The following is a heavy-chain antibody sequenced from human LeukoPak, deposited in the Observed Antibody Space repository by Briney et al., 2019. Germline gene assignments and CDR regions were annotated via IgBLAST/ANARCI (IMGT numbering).Heavy chain of an antibody. V-gene: IGHV3-64*04. CDR1: GFTFYSYA. CDR3: VRDGSGGYRNRGVFDI. Sequence: GGSLKLSCSPSGFTFYSYAMNWVRQAPGKGLEYVSGINNNGGSTQYADSVKGRFTISRDNSKNTLYLQMNNLRAEDTAVYYCVRDGSGGYRNRGVFDIWGQGTMVTVSS. J-gene: IGHJ3*02. CDR2: INNNGGST. D-gene: IGHD5-18*01.